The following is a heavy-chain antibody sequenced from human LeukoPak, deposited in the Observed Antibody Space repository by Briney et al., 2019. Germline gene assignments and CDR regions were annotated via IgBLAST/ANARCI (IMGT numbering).Heavy chain of an antibody. CDR1: GFTFSDYY. CDR2: ISSSGSTI. Sequence: PGRSLRLSCADSGFTFSDYYMSWIRQAPGKGLEWVSYISSSGSTIYYADSVKGRFTISRDNAKNSRYLQMNSLRAEDPAVYYCARGGAGYYGPGSYDYWGQGTLVTVSS. V-gene: IGHV3-11*01. J-gene: IGHJ4*02. CDR3: ARGGAGYYGPGSYDY. D-gene: IGHD3-10*01.